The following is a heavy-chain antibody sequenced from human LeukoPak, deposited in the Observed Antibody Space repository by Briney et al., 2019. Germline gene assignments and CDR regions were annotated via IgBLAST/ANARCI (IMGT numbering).Heavy chain of an antibody. CDR3: AKDQEITADATFYYMDV. V-gene: IGHV3-23*01. Sequence: GGSLRLSCAASGFYFSTYVMGWVRQAPGKGLEWVAGISGGGGTTFYADSVQGRFTISRDNSKNTLYLQMNSLRAEDTAVYYCAKDQEITADATFYYMDVWGKGTTVTVSS. CDR1: GFYFSTYV. CDR2: ISGGGGTT. D-gene: IGHD3-16*01. J-gene: IGHJ6*03.